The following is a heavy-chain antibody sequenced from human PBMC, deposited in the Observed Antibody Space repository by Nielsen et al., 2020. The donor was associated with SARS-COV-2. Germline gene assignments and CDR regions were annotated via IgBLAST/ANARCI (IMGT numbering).Heavy chain of an antibody. D-gene: IGHD1-26*01. J-gene: IGHJ4*02. Sequence: SETLSLTCAVSGGSVSSNDWWTWVRQSPGKGLEWIGEVSHSGSTNYSPSLKSRVTLSMDKSRRQFSLRLASVSAADTAVYFCARGWADWGQGTLVTVSS. CDR1: GGSVSSNDW. V-gene: IGHV4-4*02. CDR2: VSHSGST. CDR3: ARGWAD.